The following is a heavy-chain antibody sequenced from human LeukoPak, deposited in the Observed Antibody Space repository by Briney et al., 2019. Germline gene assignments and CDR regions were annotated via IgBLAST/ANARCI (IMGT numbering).Heavy chain of an antibody. D-gene: IGHD6-19*01. CDR2: MNPNSGNT. Sequence: ASVKVSGKASGYTFTSYNINWVRQATGQGLEWIGWMNPNSGNTGYAQKFQGRVTMTRNTSISTAYMELSSLRSEDTAVYYCARGNSSQWLAFNYWGQGTLVTVSS. CDR1: GYTFTSYN. CDR3: ARGNSSQWLAFNY. J-gene: IGHJ4*02. V-gene: IGHV1-8*01.